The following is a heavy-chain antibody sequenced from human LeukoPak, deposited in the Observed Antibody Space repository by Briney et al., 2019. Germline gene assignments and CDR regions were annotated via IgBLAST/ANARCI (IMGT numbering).Heavy chain of an antibody. Sequence: TSETLSLTCTVSGGPISSDGFCWRWIRQPPGKGLEWIGYIYHSGSTYYNSSLKSRVTISLDRSKNQFSLKLSSVTAAATGVYGRALALTGSYGRLYVQHWGQGTLVTVSS. CDR1: GGPISSDGFC. CDR2: IYHSGST. CDR3: ALALTGSYGRLYVQH. V-gene: IGHV4-30-2*01. J-gene: IGHJ1*01. D-gene: IGHD1-26*01.